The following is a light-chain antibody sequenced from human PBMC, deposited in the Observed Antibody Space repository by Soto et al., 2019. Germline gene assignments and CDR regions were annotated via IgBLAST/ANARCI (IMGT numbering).Light chain of an antibody. CDR2: EVS. J-gene: IGLJ1*01. V-gene: IGLV2-14*01. CDR3: SSYTSSVSYV. CDR1: SSDVGGYNY. Sequence: QSALTQPASVSGSPGQSITISCTGTSSDVGGYNYVSWYQQHPGKAPKFIIYEVSNRPSGVSNRFSGSKSGNTASLTISGLQAEDEADYYCSSYTSSVSYVSGTGTKVTVL.